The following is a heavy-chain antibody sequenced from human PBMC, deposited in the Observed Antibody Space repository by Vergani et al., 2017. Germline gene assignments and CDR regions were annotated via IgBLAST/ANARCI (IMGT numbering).Heavy chain of an antibody. CDR1: GFTFSSYG. V-gene: IGHV3-33*01. CDR2: IWYDGSNK. J-gene: IGHJ4*02. Sequence: VQLVESGGGLVQPGGSLRLSCAASGFTFSSYGMHWVRQAPGKGLEWVAVIWYDGSNKYYADSVKGRFTISRDNSKNTLYLQMNSLRAEDTAVYYCARDSYYDSSGFPDYWGQGTLVTVSS. D-gene: IGHD3-22*01. CDR3: ARDSYYDSSGFPDY.